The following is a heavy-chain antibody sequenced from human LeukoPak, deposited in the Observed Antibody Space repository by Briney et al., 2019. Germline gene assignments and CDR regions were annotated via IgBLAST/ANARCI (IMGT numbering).Heavy chain of an antibody. D-gene: IGHD1-26*01. Sequence: GRSLRLSCAASGFTFSSYAMHWVRQAPGKGLEWVAVISYDGSNKYYADSVKGRFTISRDNSKNTLYLQMNSLRAEDTAVYYCARGWELLYDYWDYWGQGTLVTVSS. CDR3: ARGWELLYDYWDY. J-gene: IGHJ4*02. V-gene: IGHV3-30-3*01. CDR1: GFTFSSYA. CDR2: ISYDGSNK.